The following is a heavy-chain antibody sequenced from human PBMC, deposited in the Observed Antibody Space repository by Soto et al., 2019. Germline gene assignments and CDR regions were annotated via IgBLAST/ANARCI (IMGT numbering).Heavy chain of an antibody. CDR3: EGEYPGRGDDY. J-gene: IGHJ4*02. D-gene: IGHD3-16*01. CDR1: GFTFSSYW. CDR2: IKQDGSEK. Sequence: GVLRLSCAASGFTFSSYWMSWVRQAPGKGPEWVANIKQDGSEKYYVDSVKGRFTISRDNAKNSLYLQMNSLRAEDTAVYYCEGEYPGRGDDYWGQGTLVTVSS. V-gene: IGHV3-7*01.